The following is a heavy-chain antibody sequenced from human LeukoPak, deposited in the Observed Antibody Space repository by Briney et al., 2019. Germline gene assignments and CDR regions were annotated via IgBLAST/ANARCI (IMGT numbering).Heavy chain of an antibody. J-gene: IGHJ4*02. D-gene: IGHD2-8*01. V-gene: IGHV3-30*18. CDR2: ISYDGSNK. CDR1: GFTFSSYG. CDR3: AKGPHMVLMVYGLVHSSSWYGGYFDY. Sequence: GGSLRLSCAASGFTFSSYGMHWVRQAPGKGLEWVAVISYDGSNKYYADSVKGRFTISRDNSKNTLYLQMNSLRAEDTAVYYCAKGPHMVLMVYGLVHSSSWYGGYFDYWGQGTLVTVSS.